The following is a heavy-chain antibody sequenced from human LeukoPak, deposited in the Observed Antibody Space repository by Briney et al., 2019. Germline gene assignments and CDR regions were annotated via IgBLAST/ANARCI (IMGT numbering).Heavy chain of an antibody. CDR3: ARALGYSSGWFAAGYYYYYMDV. Sequence: PSETLSLTCTASGGSISSYYWSWIRQPPGKRLEWIGYIHYSGSTNYNPSLKSRVTISVDTSKNQFSLKLSSVTAADTAVYYCARALGYSSGWFAAGYYYYYMDVWGKGTTVTVSS. CDR2: IHYSGST. V-gene: IGHV4-59*01. J-gene: IGHJ6*03. D-gene: IGHD6-19*01. CDR1: GGSISSYY.